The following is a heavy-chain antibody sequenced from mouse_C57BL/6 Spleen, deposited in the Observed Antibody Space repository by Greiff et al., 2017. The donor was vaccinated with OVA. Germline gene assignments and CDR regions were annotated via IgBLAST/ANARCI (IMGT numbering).Heavy chain of an antibody. CDR2: INPYNGDT. V-gene: IGHV1-20*01. J-gene: IGHJ1*03. Sequence: EVQLQQSGPELVKPGDSVKISCKASGYSFTGYFMNWVMQSHGKSLEWIGRINPYNGDTFYNQKFKGKATLTVDKSSSTAHMELRSLTSEDSAVYYCARRYGYDTWYFDVWGTGTTVTVSS. D-gene: IGHD2-2*01. CDR1: GYSFTGYF. CDR3: ARRYGYDTWYFDV.